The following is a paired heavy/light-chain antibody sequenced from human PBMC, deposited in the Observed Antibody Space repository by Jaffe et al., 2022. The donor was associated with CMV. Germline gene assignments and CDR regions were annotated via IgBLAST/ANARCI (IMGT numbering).Light chain of an antibody. CDR2: EDS. J-gene: IGLJ1*01. Sequence: SYELTQPPSVSVSPGETARITCSGDALPTKYAHWYQQKSGQAPVLVIYEDSKRPSGIPERFSGSSSGTVAALTITGAQVEDEADYYCYSTDNSGNLWVFGSGTRVAVL. CDR3: YSTDNSGNLWV. CDR1: ALPTKY. V-gene: IGLV3-10*01.
Heavy chain of an antibody. CDR3: ARPLTVRSTSGPFDI. Sequence: EVQLLQSGAEVKKPGESLKISCKGSGYKFSDYWIGWVRQPPGKGLEWMGIIYPGDSDTRYGPSFQGQVTISVDKSINIAYLQWSSLKASDTAMYYCARPLTVRSTSGPFDIWGQGTMVTVSS. CDR1: GYKFSDYW. D-gene: IGHD4-17*01. J-gene: IGHJ3*02. V-gene: IGHV5-51*01. CDR2: IYPGDSDT.